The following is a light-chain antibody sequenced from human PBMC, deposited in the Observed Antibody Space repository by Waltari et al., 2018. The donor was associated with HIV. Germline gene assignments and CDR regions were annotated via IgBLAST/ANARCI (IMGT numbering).Light chain of an antibody. Sequence: QSALTQPPSVSGSPGQSVTISCTGTSSDVGSYNRVSWYQQHPGTAPKPMIYGGNNRPSGVPDRFSGSKSGNTASLTISGLQAEDEADYYCSSYTSSTVVFGGGTKLTVL. J-gene: IGLJ2*01. CDR3: SSYTSSTVV. CDR1: SSDVGSYNR. V-gene: IGLV2-18*02. CDR2: GGN.